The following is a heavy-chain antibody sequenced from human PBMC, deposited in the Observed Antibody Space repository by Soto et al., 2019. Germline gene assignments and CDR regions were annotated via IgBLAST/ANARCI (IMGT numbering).Heavy chain of an antibody. CDR3: GRVGSGYDFDWFDP. CDR2: ISAYNGNT. J-gene: IGHJ5*02. D-gene: IGHD5-12*01. Sequence: ASVKVSCKASGYTFTSYGISWVRQAPGQGLEWMGWISAYNGNTNYAQKLQGRVTMTTDTSTSTAYMELRSLRSDDTAVYYCGRVGSGYDFDWFDPWGQGTLVTVSS. V-gene: IGHV1-18*01. CDR1: GYTFTSYG.